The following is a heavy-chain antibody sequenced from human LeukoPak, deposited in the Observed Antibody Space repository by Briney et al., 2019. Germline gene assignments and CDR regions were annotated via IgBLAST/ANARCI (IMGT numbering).Heavy chain of an antibody. D-gene: IGHD5-18*01. V-gene: IGHV1-18*01. CDR3: ARVSRDTADSYYYYGMDV. J-gene: IGHJ6*02. CDR2: ISAYNGYT. Sequence: GASVKVPCKASGYTFSTYGISWVRQAPGQGLEWMGWISAYNGYTNYAQKVQGRVTMTTDTSTSTAYMEVRSLRSDDTAVYYCARVSRDTADSYYYYGMDVWGQGTTVTVSS. CDR1: GYTFSTYG.